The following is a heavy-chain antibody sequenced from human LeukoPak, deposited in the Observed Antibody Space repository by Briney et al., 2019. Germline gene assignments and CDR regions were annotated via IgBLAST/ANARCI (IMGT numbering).Heavy chain of an antibody. D-gene: IGHD1-1*01. J-gene: IGHJ3*02. V-gene: IGHV4-59*01. CDR2: IYYSGST. CDR1: GGSISSYY. Sequence: SETLSLTCTVSGGSISSYYWRWIRQPPGTGLEWIGNIYYSGSTNYNPSLKSRVTISVDTSKNQFSLNLSSATAADTAVYYCAGSRVNGYAFDTWGQGTMVTVSS. CDR3: AGSRVNGYAFDT.